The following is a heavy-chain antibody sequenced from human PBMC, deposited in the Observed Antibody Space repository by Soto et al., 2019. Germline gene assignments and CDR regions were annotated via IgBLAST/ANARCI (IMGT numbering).Heavy chain of an antibody. CDR2: IYYSGSI. V-gene: IGHV4-59*01. D-gene: IGHD6-19*01. Sequence: SETLSLTCTVSGGSISNYYWSWIRQPPGKGLEWIGYIYYSGSINYNPSLKSRVTISEDTSKNQFSLKMSSVTAADTAVYYCAREIAVAGTHYFDYWGQGTLVTVSS. CDR1: GGSISNYY. J-gene: IGHJ4*02. CDR3: AREIAVAGTHYFDY.